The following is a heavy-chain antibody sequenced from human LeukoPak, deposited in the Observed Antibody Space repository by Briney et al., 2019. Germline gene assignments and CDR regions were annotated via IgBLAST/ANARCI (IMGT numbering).Heavy chain of an antibody. CDR3: AKAAMYYYDSSGYFDY. D-gene: IGHD3-22*01. V-gene: IGHV3-30*02. Sequence: GGSLRLSGGASGFTFSSYGMHWVRQAPGKGLEWVAFIRYDGSNKYYADSVKGRFTIPRDNSKNTLYLQMNSLRAEDTAVYYCAKAAMYYYDSSGYFDYWGQGTLVTVSS. CDR1: GFTFSSYG. J-gene: IGHJ4*02. CDR2: IRYDGSNK.